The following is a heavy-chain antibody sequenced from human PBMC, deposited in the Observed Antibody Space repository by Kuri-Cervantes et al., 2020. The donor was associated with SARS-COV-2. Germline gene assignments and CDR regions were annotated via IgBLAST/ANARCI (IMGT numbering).Heavy chain of an antibody. CDR1: GYSFTSYW. D-gene: IGHD6-19*01. Sequence: GESLKISCKGSGYSFTSYWIGWVRQMPGKGLEWMGIIYPSDSDTRYSPSFQGQVTISADKSISTAYLQWSSLKASDTAMYYCARHFSGVDSSGWYDYWGQGTLVTVSS. CDR2: IYPSDSDT. J-gene: IGHJ4*02. CDR3: ARHFSGVDSSGWYDY. V-gene: IGHV5-51*01.